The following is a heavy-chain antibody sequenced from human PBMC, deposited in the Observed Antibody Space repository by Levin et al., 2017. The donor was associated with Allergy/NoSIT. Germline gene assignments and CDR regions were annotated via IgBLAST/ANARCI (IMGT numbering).Heavy chain of an antibody. Sequence: GESLKISCAASGFTFSSYSMNWVRQAPGKGLEWVSSISSSSTYIYYADSLKGRFTISRDNAKNSLYLQMNSLRAEDTAVYYCARDAGSSSWYDCWGQGTLVTVSS. CDR1: GFTFSSYS. CDR3: ARDAGSSSWYDC. J-gene: IGHJ5*01. CDR2: ISSSSTYI. D-gene: IGHD6-13*01. V-gene: IGHV3-21*01.